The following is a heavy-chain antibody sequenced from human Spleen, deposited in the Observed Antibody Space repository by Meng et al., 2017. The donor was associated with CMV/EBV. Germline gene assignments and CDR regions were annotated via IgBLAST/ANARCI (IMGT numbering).Heavy chain of an antibody. J-gene: IGHJ6*02. D-gene: IGHD3-9*01. CDR2: ISYDGSNK. Sequence: GESLKISCAASGFTFSSYAMHWVRQAPGKGLEWVAVISYDGSNKYYADSVKGRFTISRDNSKNTLYLQMNSLRAEDTAVYYCARDVTYHDVVTTYFYYYGMDVWGQGTTVTVSS. V-gene: IGHV3-30*04. CDR1: GFTFSSYA. CDR3: ARDVTYHDVVTTYFYYYGMDV.